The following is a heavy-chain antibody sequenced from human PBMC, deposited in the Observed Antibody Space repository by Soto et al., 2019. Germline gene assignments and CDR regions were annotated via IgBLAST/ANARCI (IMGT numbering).Heavy chain of an antibody. D-gene: IGHD3-3*01. Sequence: QVQLVQSGAEVKEPGASVKVSCKASGYTFTSYYMHWVRQAPGQGLEWMGIINPSGGSTSYAQKFQSRVTMTRDTSTSTVYMEVSSLRSEDTAVYYCARDDYDFWSGYYKAPYYYYGMDVWGQGTTVTVSS. CDR3: ARDDYDFWSGYYKAPYYYYGMDV. CDR1: GYTFTSYY. CDR2: INPSGGST. V-gene: IGHV1-46*01. J-gene: IGHJ6*02.